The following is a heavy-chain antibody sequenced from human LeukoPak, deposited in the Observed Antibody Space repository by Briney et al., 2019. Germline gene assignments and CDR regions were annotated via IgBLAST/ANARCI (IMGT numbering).Heavy chain of an antibody. J-gene: IGHJ4*02. CDR2: IASNGGSK. CDR3: AREYCTTNNCYNWGLGY. D-gene: IGHD2-2*02. Sequence: GGSLRLSCAASGFSFSTHTMRWVRQAPGKGLEYVSGIASNGGSKHYANSVKGRFTISRDNSKNTVYLQMGSLRAEDMAVYYCAREYCTTNNCYNWGLGYWGQGTLVTVSS. CDR1: GFSFSTHT. V-gene: IGHV3-64*01.